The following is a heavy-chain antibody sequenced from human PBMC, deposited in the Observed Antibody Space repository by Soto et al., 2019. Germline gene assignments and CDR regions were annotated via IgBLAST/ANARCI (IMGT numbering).Heavy chain of an antibody. CDR2: ISSGGSTV. J-gene: IGHJ4*02. D-gene: IGHD2-2*01. V-gene: IGHV3-48*03. CDR1: RFTFSTYE. Sequence: PGGSLRLSCVASRFTFSTYEMHWFRQAPGKGLEWVSYISSGGSTVYYADSVKGRFTISRDNTRNSLYLQMNSLRDEDTALYYCVRYCSTTLCNGVATRTFDYWGQGTLVTVS. CDR3: VRYCSTTLCNGVATRTFDY.